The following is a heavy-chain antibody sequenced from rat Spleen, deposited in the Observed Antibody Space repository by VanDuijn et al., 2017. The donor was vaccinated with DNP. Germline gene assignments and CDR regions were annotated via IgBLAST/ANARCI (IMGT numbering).Heavy chain of an antibody. V-gene: IGHV5-25*01. CDR3: ARSTDCGCNWDY. CDR1: GFTFSDYD. J-gene: IGHJ2*01. D-gene: IGHD1-9*01. CDR2: ISSTGVVT. Sequence: EVHLVESGGGLVQPGRSLKLSCAVSGFTFSDYDMAWVRQAPTKGLEWVAAISSTGVVTYYRDSVKGRFTVSRDNRKSILYLQMDSLRSEDTATYYCARSTDCGCNWDYWGQGVMVPVSS.